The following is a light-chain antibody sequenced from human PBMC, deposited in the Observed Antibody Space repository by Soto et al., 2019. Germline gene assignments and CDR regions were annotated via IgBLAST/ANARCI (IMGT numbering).Light chain of an antibody. J-gene: IGLJ3*02. CDR1: SSDVGAYDR. V-gene: IGLV2-11*01. Sequence: QYALTQPRSVSGSPGQSVTISCTGTSSDVGAYDRVSWYQHHPTKAPKLIIYDVTKRPSGVPDRFSGSKSGSTASLTISGLQAEDEADYYCCSHAGGSSWVFGGGTKLTVL. CDR2: DVT. CDR3: CSHAGGSSWV.